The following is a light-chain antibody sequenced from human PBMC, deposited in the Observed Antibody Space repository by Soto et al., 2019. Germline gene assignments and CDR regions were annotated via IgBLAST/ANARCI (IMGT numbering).Light chain of an antibody. Sequence: QLVLTQPPSVSGAPGQRVTISCTGSSSNIGAGYDVHWYQQLPGTAPKLLIYGNSNRPSGVPDRFSGSKSGTSASLAITVLQAEDEADYYCQSYDSSLSSYVFGTGTKLTVL. J-gene: IGLJ1*01. CDR1: SSNIGAGYD. CDR2: GNS. V-gene: IGLV1-40*01. CDR3: QSYDSSLSSYV.